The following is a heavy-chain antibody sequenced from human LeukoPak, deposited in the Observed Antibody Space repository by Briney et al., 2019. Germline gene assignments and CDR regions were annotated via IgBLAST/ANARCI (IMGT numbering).Heavy chain of an antibody. J-gene: IGHJ4*02. CDR1: GGSFSGYY. V-gene: IGHV4-34*01. CDR3: ARGRMWYSSGWYYFDY. CDR2: INHSGST. Sequence: SETLSLTCAVYGGSFSGYYWSWIRQPPGKGLERIGEINHSGSTNYNPSLKSRVTISVDTSKNQFSLKLSSVTAADTAVYYCARGRMWYSSGWYYFDYWGQGTLVTVSS. D-gene: IGHD6-19*01.